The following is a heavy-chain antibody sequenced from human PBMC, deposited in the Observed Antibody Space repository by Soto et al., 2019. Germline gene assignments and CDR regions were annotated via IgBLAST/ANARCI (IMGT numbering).Heavy chain of an antibody. Sequence: SETLSLTCTVAGAFITSDSYYWSWIRQPPGKGLEWIGEINHSGSTNYNPSLKSRVTISVDTSKNQFSLKLSSVTAADTAVYYCARGSALFDYWGQGTLVTVSS. D-gene: IGHD2-15*01. V-gene: IGHV4-39*07. CDR1: GAFITSDSYY. J-gene: IGHJ4*02. CDR2: INHSGST. CDR3: ARGSALFDY.